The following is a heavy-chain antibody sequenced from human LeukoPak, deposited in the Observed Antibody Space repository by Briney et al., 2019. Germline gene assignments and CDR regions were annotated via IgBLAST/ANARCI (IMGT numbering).Heavy chain of an antibody. CDR1: GFTFSSYA. V-gene: IGHV3-23*01. Sequence: GGSLRLSCEASGFTFSSYARSWVRKAPGKGLEWVSAISGSGGSTYYADSVKGRFTISRDNSKNTLYLQMNSLRAEDTAVYYCAKYSSSGHFDYWGQGTLVTVSS. CDR2: ISGSGGST. CDR3: AKYSSSGHFDY. J-gene: IGHJ4*02. D-gene: IGHD6-13*01.